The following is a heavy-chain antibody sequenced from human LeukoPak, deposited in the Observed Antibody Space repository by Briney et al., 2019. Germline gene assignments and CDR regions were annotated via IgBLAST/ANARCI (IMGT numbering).Heavy chain of an antibody. Sequence: GGSLRLSCAASGFTFGNYWMHWVRQAPGKGLLWVSRISDDGSSANYADSVQGRFTISRDNSKNTLYLQMSSLRPEDTAVYYCVKALTDDAFDIWGQGTMVTVSS. CDR1: GFTFGNYW. CDR3: VKALTDDAFDI. V-gene: IGHV3-74*01. J-gene: IGHJ3*02. CDR2: ISDDGSSA.